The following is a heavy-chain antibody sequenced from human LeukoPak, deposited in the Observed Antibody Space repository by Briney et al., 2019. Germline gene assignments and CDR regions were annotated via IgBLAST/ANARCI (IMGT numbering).Heavy chain of an antibody. J-gene: IGHJ6*02. V-gene: IGHV1-2*02. CDR1: GYTFTGYY. CDR3: ARTVEYYYCYGMDV. D-gene: IGHD4-17*01. CDR2: INPNSGGT. Sequence: GASVKVSCKASGYTFTGYYMHWVRQAPGQGLEWMGWINPNSGGTNYAQKFQGRVTMTRDTSISTAYMELSRLRSDDTAVYYCARTVEYYYCYGMDVWGQGTTVTVSS.